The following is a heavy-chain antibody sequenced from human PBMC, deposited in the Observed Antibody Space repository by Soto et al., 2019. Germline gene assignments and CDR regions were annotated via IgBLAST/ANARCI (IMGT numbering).Heavy chain of an antibody. CDR3: SRHTGDYGDYLNAFDH. D-gene: IGHD4-17*01. J-gene: IGHJ4*02. CDR1: GFSFNDST. CDR2: IRSKAKSYAT. V-gene: IGHV3-73*01. Sequence: EEQLVESGGGLVQPGGSLKLACAASGFSFNDSTIHWVRQASGRGLEWLGRIRSKAKSYATAYAASVRGRFSISRDDSKNTAYLLLHSLNPEDSAMYYCSRHTGDYGDYLNAFDHWGRGTLVSVSS.